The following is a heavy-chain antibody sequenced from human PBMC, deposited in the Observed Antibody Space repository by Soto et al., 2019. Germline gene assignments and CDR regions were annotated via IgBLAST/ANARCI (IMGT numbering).Heavy chain of an antibody. CDR2: IYYSGST. Sequence: QVQLQESGPGLVKPSETLSLICTVSGGSVSSGSYYWSWIRQPPGKGLEWIGYIYYSGSTNYNPSLKSRVTISVDTSKNQFSLKLSSVTAADTAVYYCARARLRYYGMDVWGQGTTVTVSS. V-gene: IGHV4-61*01. CDR3: ARARLRYYGMDV. CDR1: GGSVSSGSYY. J-gene: IGHJ6*02. D-gene: IGHD4-17*01.